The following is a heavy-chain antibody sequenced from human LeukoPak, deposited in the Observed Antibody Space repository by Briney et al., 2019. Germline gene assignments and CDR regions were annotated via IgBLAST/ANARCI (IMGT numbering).Heavy chain of an antibody. CDR3: TRGGSYGSFDS. CDR2: INSDGSST. CDR1: GFTFSSYE. J-gene: IGHJ4*02. V-gene: IGHV3-74*01. Sequence: GGSLRLSCAASGFTFSSYEMNWVRQAPGKGLVWVSRINSDGSSTSYADSVKGRFTISRDNAKNTLYLQMNSLRAEDTAVYYCTRGGSYGSFDSWGQGTLVTVSS. D-gene: IGHD3-10*01.